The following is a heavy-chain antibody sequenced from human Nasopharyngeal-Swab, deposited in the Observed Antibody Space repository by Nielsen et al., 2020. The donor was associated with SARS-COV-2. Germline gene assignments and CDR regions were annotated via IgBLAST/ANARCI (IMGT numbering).Heavy chain of an antibody. CDR3: ARAGRITIFEGAYGMDV. CDR2: INPSGGST. J-gene: IGHJ6*02. CDR1: GYTFISYY. V-gene: IGHV1-46*01. D-gene: IGHD3-3*01. Sequence: ASVKVSCKASGYTFISYYMHCVRQAPGQGLEWMGIINPSGGSTSYAQKFQGRVTMTSDTSTSTVYMDLSSLRSEDTAIYYCARAGRITIFEGAYGMDVWGQGTTVTVSS.